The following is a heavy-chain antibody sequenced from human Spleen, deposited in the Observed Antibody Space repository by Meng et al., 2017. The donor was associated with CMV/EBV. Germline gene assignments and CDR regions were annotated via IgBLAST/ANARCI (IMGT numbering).Heavy chain of an antibody. CDR2: INPNSGGT. V-gene: IGHV1-2*02. CDR1: GYTFTGYY. CDR3: VRDSPDIVVVPAAPRGLLDP. J-gene: IGHJ5*02. Sequence: ASVKVSCKASGYTFTGYYMHWVRQAPGQGLEWMGWINPNSGGTNYAQKFQGRVTMTRDTSISTAYMELSRLRSDDTAVYYCVRDSPDIVVVPAAPRGLLDPWGQGTLVTVSS. D-gene: IGHD2-2*01.